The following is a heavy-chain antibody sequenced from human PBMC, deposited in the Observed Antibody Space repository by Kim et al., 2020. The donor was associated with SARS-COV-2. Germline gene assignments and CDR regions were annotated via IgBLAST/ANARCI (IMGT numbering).Heavy chain of an antibody. V-gene: IGHV4-34*01. J-gene: IGHJ4*02. CDR1: GGSFSGYY. Sequence: SETLSLTCAVYGGSFSGYYWSWIRQPPGKGLEWIGEINHSGSTNYNPSLKSRVTISVDTSKNQFSLKLSSVTAADTAVYYCARGPLPPYPDILTGSSTSDFDYWGQGTLVTVSS. D-gene: IGHD3-9*01. CDR3: ARGPLPPYPDILTGSSTSDFDY. CDR2: INHSGST.